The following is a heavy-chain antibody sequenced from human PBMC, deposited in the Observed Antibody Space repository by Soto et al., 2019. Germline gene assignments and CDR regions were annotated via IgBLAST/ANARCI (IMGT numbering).Heavy chain of an antibody. CDR3: AKDIWAEHGAAWPAAF. D-gene: IGHD2-15*01. J-gene: IGHJ4*02. Sequence: WGSMILACAASRFIVSIYGMNWVRQTPGKGLEWVSAISDSGGTTYYADSVKGRFNICRDNSKNTLFLQMNSLRADDTAVYYCAKDIWAEHGAAWPAAFWGQGVLVIVSS. CDR2: ISDSGGTT. CDR1: RFIVSIYG. V-gene: IGHV3-23*01.